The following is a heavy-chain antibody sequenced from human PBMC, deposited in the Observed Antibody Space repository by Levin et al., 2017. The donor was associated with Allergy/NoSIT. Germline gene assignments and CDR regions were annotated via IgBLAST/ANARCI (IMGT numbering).Heavy chain of an antibody. CDR3: ARDTVTTAWFDP. Sequence: ASVKVSCKASGYTFTGYYMHWVRQAPGQGLEWMGWINPNSGGTNYAQKFQGRVTMTRDTSISTAYMELSRLRSDDTAVYYCARDTVTTAWFDPWGQGTLVTVSS. V-gene: IGHV1-2*02. CDR2: INPNSGGT. CDR1: GYTFTGYY. D-gene: IGHD4-17*01. J-gene: IGHJ5*02.